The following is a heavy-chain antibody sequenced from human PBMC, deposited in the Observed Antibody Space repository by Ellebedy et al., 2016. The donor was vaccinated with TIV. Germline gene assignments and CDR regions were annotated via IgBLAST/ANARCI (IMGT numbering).Heavy chain of an antibody. Sequence: MPSETLSLTCTVSGGSVSSGSYYWSWIRQPPGKGLEWIGYVDNSGFTDYNPSLKSRVTISVDTSKNQFSLNLTSVTAADTAVYYCARDRNWNYRGQLDPWGQGTLVTVSS. J-gene: IGHJ5*02. D-gene: IGHD1-7*01. CDR2: VDNSGFT. CDR3: ARDRNWNYRGQLDP. CDR1: GGSVSSGSYY. V-gene: IGHV4-61*01.